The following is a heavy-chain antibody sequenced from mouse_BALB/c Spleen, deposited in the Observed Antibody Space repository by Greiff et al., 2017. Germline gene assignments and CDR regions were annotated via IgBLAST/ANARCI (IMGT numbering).Heavy chain of an antibody. CDR3: ARGTMYAMDY. CDR1: GYTFTSYN. J-gene: IGHJ4*01. CDR2: IYPGNGDT. Sequence: QVQLQQSGAELVKPGASVKMSCKASGYTFTSYNMHWVKQTPGQGLEWIGAIYPGNGDTSYNQKFKGKATLTADKSSSTAYMQLSSLTSEDSAVYYCARGTMYAMDYWGQGTSVTVSS. V-gene: IGHV1-12*01. D-gene: IGHD3-3*01.